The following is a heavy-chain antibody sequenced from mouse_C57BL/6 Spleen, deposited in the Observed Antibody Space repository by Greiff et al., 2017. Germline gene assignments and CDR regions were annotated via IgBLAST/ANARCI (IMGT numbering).Heavy chain of an antibody. CDR2: INPNNGGT. V-gene: IGHV1-22*01. Sequence: VQLQQSGPELVKPGASVKMSCKASGYTFTDYNMHWVKQSHGKSLEWIGYINPNNGGTSYNQKFKGKATLTVNKSSSTAYMELRSLTSEDSAVYYCARSHYGSSDYFDYWGQGTTLTVSS. D-gene: IGHD1-1*01. CDR1: GYTFTDYN. J-gene: IGHJ2*01. CDR3: ARSHYGSSDYFDY.